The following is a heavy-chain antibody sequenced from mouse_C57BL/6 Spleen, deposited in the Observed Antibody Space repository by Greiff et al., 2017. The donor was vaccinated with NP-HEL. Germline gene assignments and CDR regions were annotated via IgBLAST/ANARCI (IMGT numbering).Heavy chain of an antibody. CDR3: ARHYYGGDYAMYY. CDR2: ISNLAYSI. J-gene: IGHJ4*01. V-gene: IGHV5-15*01. CDR1: GFTFSDYG. D-gene: IGHD1-1*01. Sequence: VKLVESGGGFVQPGGSLTLSCAASGFTFSDYGMAWVRQAPRKGPEWVAFISNLAYSIYYADTVTGRFTISRENAKNTLYLEMSSLRSEDTSMYFFARHYYGGDYAMYYWGQGTSVTVSS.